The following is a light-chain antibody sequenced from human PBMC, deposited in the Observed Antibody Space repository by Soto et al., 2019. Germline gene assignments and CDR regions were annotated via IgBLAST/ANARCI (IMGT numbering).Light chain of an antibody. CDR1: SSDVGGYNY. CDR3: CSYAGTNMLI. Sequence: QSALTQPRSVSGSPGQSVAISCTGTSSDVGGYNYVSWYQQHPGRAPKLLIYDVSERPSGVPDRFSGSKSGYTASLTISGLQAEDEADYDCCSYAGTNMLIFGGGTKVTVL. V-gene: IGLV2-11*01. CDR2: DVS. J-gene: IGLJ2*01.